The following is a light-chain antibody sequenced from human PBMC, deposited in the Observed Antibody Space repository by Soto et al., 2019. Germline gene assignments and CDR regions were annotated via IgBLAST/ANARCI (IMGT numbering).Light chain of an antibody. CDR2: DVN. CDR3: CSYAGSYTWV. CDR1: SNDVGGYNY. Sequence: QSVLTQPRSVSGSPGQSVTISCTGTSNDVGGYNYVSWYQQHPGKAPKLMIYDVNKRPSGVPDRFSGSKSGNTASLTISGLQADDEADYYCCSYAGSYTWVFGGGTKVTVL. V-gene: IGLV2-11*01. J-gene: IGLJ3*02.